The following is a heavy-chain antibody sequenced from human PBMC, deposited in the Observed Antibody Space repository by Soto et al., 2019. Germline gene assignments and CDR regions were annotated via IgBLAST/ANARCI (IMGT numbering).Heavy chain of an antibody. CDR1: GGSISNSSYY. Sequence: PSETLSLTCTVSGGSISNSSYYWSWIRQPPGKGLEWIGYIYYSGSTNYNPSLKSRVTISVDTSKNQFSLKLSSVTAADTAVYYCARFPGKVTTLFDYWGQGTLVTVSS. CDR3: ARFPGKVTTLFDY. D-gene: IGHD4-17*01. CDR2: IYYSGST. V-gene: IGHV4-61*01. J-gene: IGHJ4*02.